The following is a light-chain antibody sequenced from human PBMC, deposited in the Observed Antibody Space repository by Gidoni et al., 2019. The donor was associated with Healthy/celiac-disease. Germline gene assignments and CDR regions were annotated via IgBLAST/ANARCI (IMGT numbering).Light chain of an antibody. Sequence: DIVLTQSPDSMAVSLGERATINCKSSQSVLYSSNNKNYLAWYQHKPGQPPNLLIYWASTRASGVPDRFSGSGSGTDFTLTISSLQAEDVAVYYCQQYYSTPPTFGGXTKVEIK. V-gene: IGKV4-1*01. CDR3: QQYYSTPPT. J-gene: IGKJ4*01. CDR2: WAS. CDR1: QSVLYSSNNKNY.